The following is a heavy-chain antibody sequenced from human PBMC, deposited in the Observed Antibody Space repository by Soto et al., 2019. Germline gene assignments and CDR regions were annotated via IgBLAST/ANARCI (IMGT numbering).Heavy chain of an antibody. D-gene: IGHD3-10*01. CDR2: VNHNGIT. CDR1: GGSFSGYY. J-gene: IGHJ5*02. CDR3: ARRGGGTEP. V-gene: IGHV4-34*01. Sequence: QVQLQQWGAGLLKPSETLSLTCAAYGGSFSGYYWTWFRQPPGKGLEWIGEVNHNGITKYNPSLKSRVTISVDLSRNQFFLKLSSVTAAGTAVYYCARRGGGTEPWGQGALVAVSS.